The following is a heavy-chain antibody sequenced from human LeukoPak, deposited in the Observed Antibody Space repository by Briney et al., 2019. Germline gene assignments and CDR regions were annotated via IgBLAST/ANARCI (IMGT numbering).Heavy chain of an antibody. D-gene: IGHD6-19*01. V-gene: IGHV3-48*01. CDR3: ARDSSGWRN. CDR2: ISSSSTTI. CDR1: GFTFSSYS. Sequence: QPGGSLRLSCAASGFTFSSYSMMWVRQAPGKGLEWVSYISSSSTTIHYADSVKGRFTISRDNAKNSLYLQMNSLRAEDTAVYYCARDSSGWRNWGQGTLVTVSS. J-gene: IGHJ4*02.